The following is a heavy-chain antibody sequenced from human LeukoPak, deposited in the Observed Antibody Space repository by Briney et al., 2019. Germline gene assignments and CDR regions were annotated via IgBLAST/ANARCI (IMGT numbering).Heavy chain of an antibody. CDR1: GGTFSSYA. CDR2: IIPIFGTA. J-gene: IGHJ4*02. D-gene: IGHD3-16*02. Sequence: GASVKVSCKASGGTFSSYAISWVRQAPGQGLEWMGRIIPIFGTANYAQKFQGRVTITTDESTSTAYMELSSLRSEEKAVYLCARKGGYDYVLGSYLPLYFEYWGQGTLVTVSS. V-gene: IGHV1-69*05. CDR3: ARKGGYDYVLGSYLPLYFEY.